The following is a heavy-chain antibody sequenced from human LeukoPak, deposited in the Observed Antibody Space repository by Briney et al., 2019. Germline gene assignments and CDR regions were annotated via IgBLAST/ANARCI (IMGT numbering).Heavy chain of an antibody. Sequence: SETLSLTCTVSGGSVSSGSYYWSWIRQPPGKGLEWIGYIYYGGSTNYNPSLKSRVTISVDTSKNQFSLKLSSVTAADTAVYYCARDHCSGGSCYDTGDYYFDYWGQGTLDTVSS. CDR3: ARDHCSGGSCYDTGDYYFDY. J-gene: IGHJ4*02. D-gene: IGHD2-15*01. CDR1: GGSVSSGSYY. CDR2: IYYGGST. V-gene: IGHV4-61*01.